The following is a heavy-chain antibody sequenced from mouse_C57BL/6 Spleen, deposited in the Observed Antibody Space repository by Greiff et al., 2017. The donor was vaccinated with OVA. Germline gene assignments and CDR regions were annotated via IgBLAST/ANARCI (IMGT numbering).Heavy chain of an antibody. V-gene: IGHV1-82*01. CDR2: IYPGDGDT. CDR1: GYAFSSSW. Sequence: VQLQQSGPELVKPGASVKISCKASGYAFSSSWMNWVKQRPGKGLEWIGRIYPGDGDTNYNGKFKGKATLTADKSSSTAYMQLRSLTSGDSAVDFCARRLGAYYYAMDYWGQGTSVTVSS. D-gene: IGHD4-1*01. J-gene: IGHJ4*01. CDR3: ARRLGAYYYAMDY.